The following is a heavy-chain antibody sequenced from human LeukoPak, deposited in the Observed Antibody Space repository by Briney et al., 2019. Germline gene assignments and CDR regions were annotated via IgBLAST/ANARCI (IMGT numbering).Heavy chain of an antibody. J-gene: IGHJ4*02. V-gene: IGHV3-23*01. Sequence: PGGSLRLSCAASGFTFSSHAMSWVRQAPGKGLEWVSAIRGSGGSTYYADSVKGRFTISRDNSKNTLYPQMNSLRAEDTAVYYCAKDWYYDSSGRDYWGQGTLVTVSS. CDR2: IRGSGGST. D-gene: IGHD3-22*01. CDR1: GFTFSSHA. CDR3: AKDWYYDSSGRDY.